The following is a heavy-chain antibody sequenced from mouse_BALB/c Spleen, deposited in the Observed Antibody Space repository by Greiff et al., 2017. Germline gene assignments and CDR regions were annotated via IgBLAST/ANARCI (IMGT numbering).Heavy chain of an antibody. D-gene: IGHD2-14*01. Sequence: EVQRVESGGGLVKPGGSLKLSCAASGFTFSDYYMYWVRQTPEKRLEWVATISDGGSYTYYPDSVKGRFTISRDNAKNNLYLQMSSLKSEDTAMYYCARNAPYYRYAFAYWGQGTLVTVSA. CDR3: ARNAPYYRYAFAY. J-gene: IGHJ3*01. V-gene: IGHV5-4*02. CDR1: GFTFSDYY. CDR2: ISDGGSYT.